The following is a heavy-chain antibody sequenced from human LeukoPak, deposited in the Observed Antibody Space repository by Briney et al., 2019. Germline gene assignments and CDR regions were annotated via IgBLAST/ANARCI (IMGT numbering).Heavy chain of an antibody. Sequence: GESLQISCKASGYSFTSYWIGWVRPVPGKGLEWMGIIEPSDSENRYTPSFQGQVTISVDKSLTTAYLQWNSLKASDTAIYYCARQTAMGRSGDYWGQGTLVTVSS. CDR3: ARQTAMGRSGDY. J-gene: IGHJ4*02. D-gene: IGHD5-18*01. CDR2: IEPSDSEN. V-gene: IGHV5-51*01. CDR1: GYSFTSYW.